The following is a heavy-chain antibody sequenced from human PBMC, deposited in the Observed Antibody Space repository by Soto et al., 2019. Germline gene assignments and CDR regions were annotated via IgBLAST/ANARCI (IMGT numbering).Heavy chain of an antibody. CDR2: IYYSGST. Sequence: QVQLQESGPGLVKPSETLSLTCTVSGGSISSWYWSWIRQPPGKGLEWIGYIYYSGSTNYNPSLKSRVTISVDTSKNQFSLKLSSVTAADMAVYYCARRYGSAIDYWGQGTLVTVSS. V-gene: IGHV4-59*08. D-gene: IGHD1-26*01. CDR3: ARRYGSAIDY. J-gene: IGHJ4*02. CDR1: GGSISSWY.